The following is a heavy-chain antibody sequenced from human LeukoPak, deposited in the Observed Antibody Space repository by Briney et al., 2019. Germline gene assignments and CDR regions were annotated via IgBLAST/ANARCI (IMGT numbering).Heavy chain of an antibody. Sequence: SESLSLTCTVSGGSISSYYWNWIRQPPGKGLEWIGYIYYSGSTNYNPSLKSRVTTLVDTSKNQFSLRLSSVTAADTAVYYCAREYSSSSGRRAFDFWGQGTMVTVSS. CDR1: GGSISSYY. CDR3: AREYSSSSGRRAFDF. J-gene: IGHJ3*01. CDR2: IYYSGST. V-gene: IGHV4-59*08. D-gene: IGHD6-6*01.